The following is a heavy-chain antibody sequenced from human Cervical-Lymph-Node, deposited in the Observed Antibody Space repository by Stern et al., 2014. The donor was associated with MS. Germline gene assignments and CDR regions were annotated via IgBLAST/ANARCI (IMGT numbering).Heavy chain of an antibody. Sequence: VQLLESGGGLVKPGGSLRLSCAASGFTFSDYYMSWIRQAPGKGLEWISYITSIGSTIYYADSVKGRFTISRDNAQNSLHLQMNSLRVEDTAVYYCARGQTWNDGGLDYWGQGTLVAVSS. V-gene: IGHV3-11*01. J-gene: IGHJ4*02. D-gene: IGHD1-1*01. CDR2: ITSIGSTI. CDR1: GFTFSDYY. CDR3: ARGQTWNDGGLDY.